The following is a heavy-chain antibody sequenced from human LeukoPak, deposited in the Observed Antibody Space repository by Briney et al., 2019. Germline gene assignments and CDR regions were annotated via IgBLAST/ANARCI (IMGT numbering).Heavy chain of an antibody. V-gene: IGHV1-46*01. D-gene: IGHD1-26*01. J-gene: IGHJ4*02. CDR3: ARGDIAGVSWGSYFEF. Sequence: ASVKVSCKASGYTFSTYYMHWLRQAPGQGLEWMGVINTNTGNTVYAQKFQGRVAMTRDTSTSTVYVDLSSLRSEGTAVYYCARGDIAGVSWGSYFEFWGQGTLVIVSS. CDR2: INTNTGNT. CDR1: GYTFSTYY.